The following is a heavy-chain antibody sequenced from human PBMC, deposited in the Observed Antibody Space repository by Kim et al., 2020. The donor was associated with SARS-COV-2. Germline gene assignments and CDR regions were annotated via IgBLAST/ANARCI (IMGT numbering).Heavy chain of an antibody. J-gene: IGHJ6*02. D-gene: IGHD5-18*01. CDR2: IIPIFGTA. V-gene: IGHV1-69*06. CDR1: GGTFSSYA. CDR3: ARVPRGYSYGRMDV. Sequence: SVKVSCKASGGTFSSYAISWVRQAPGKGLEWMGGIIPIFGTANYAQKFQGRVTITADKSTSTAYMELSSLRSEDTAVYYCARVPRGYSYGRMDVWGQGTTVTVSS.